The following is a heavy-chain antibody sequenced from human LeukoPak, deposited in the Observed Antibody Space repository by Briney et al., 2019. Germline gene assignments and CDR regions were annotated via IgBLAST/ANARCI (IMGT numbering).Heavy chain of an antibody. CDR1: GFTFSSYA. Sequence: GGSLRLSCAAFGFTFSSYAMHWVRQAPGKGLEWVAVISYDGSNKYYADSVKGRFTISRDNSKNTLYLQMNSLRAEDTAVYYCASGERERRFDYWGQGTLVTVSS. J-gene: IGHJ4*02. V-gene: IGHV3-30*04. CDR3: ASGERERRFDY. CDR2: ISYDGSNK. D-gene: IGHD1-26*01.